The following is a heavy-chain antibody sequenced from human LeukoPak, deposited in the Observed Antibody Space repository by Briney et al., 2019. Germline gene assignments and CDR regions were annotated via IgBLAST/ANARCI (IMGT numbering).Heavy chain of an antibody. CDR2: ITTSSSYI. J-gene: IGHJ5*02. CDR3: ARDGGDSGFDP. CDR1: GFTFSSYS. Sequence: GGALRLSCAASGFTFSSYSMNWVRQAPGKGLEWVSSITTSSSYIYYAHSVKGRFTISRDNAKNSLYLQMNSLRAEDTAVYYCARDGGDSGFDPWGQGTLVTVSS. V-gene: IGHV3-21*01. D-gene: IGHD2-21*02.